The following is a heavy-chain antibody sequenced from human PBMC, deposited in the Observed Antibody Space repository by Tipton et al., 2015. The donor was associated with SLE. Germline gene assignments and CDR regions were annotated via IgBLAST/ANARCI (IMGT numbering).Heavy chain of an antibody. V-gene: IGHV4-61*01. Sequence: TLSLTCTVFGDSISSGSYYWSWIRQPPGKGLEWIGYIYYSGSTNYNPSLKSRVTISVDTSKNQFSLKLSSVTAADTAVYYCARGDAGDYWGQGTLVTVSS. CDR2: IYYSGST. CDR3: ARGDAGDY. CDR1: GDSISSGSYY. D-gene: IGHD6-13*01. J-gene: IGHJ4*02.